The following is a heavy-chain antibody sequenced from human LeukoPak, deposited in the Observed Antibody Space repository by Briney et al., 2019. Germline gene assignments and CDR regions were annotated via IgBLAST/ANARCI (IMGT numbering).Heavy chain of an antibody. CDR1: GFTFSSYE. Sequence: GGSLRHSCAASGFTFSSYEMNWARQAPGKGLEWVSYISSSGSTIYYADSVKGRFTISRDNAKNSLYLQMNSLRAEDTAVYYCARDGSRSAAVDYWGQRTVLTVSS. V-gene: IGHV3-48*03. J-gene: IGHJ4*02. CDR3: ARDGSRSAAVDY. CDR2: ISSSGSTI. D-gene: IGHD6-13*01.